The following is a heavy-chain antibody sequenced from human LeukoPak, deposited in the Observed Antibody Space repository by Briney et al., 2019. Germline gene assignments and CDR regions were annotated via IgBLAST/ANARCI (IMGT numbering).Heavy chain of an antibody. CDR1: GFIFSGFG. V-gene: IGHV3-33*01. D-gene: IGHD5-12*01. Sequence: PGRSLRLSCAASGFIFSGFGIHWVRQAPGEGLEWVTLIMFDGSNKYYADSVKGRFTISRDNSKNTVYLQMDSLRVEDTAVYYCARDQSSGYGGFDARDWGQGTLVTVSS. CDR2: IMFDGSNK. CDR3: ARDQSSGYGGFDARD. J-gene: IGHJ4*02.